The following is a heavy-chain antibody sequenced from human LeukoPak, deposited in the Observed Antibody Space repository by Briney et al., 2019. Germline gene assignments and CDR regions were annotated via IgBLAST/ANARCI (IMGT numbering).Heavy chain of an antibody. V-gene: IGHV3-66*04. J-gene: IGHJ3*02. D-gene: IGHD3-22*01. CDR1: GFTVSSNY. Sequence: GGSLRLSCAASGFTVSSNYMSWVRQAPGKGLEWVSVIYSGGSTYYADSVKGRFTISRDNSKNTLYLQMNSLRAEDTAVYYCASQREYYYDSSGYSQHDAFDIWGQGTMVTVSS. CDR2: IYSGGST. CDR3: ASQREYYYDSSGYSQHDAFDI.